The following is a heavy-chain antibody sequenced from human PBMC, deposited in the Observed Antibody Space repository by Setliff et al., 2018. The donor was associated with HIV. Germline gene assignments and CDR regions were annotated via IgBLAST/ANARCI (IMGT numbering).Heavy chain of an antibody. Sequence: SETLSLTCTVSDGSFSSDYWTWLRQTPGKGLEWIGYIYYSGSTKYNPSLTSRVTISVDTSKNHFSLKLSSVTAADTAVYYCARFHQRGYSYGYTDYWGQGTLVTVSS. CDR1: DGSFSSDY. CDR2: IYYSGST. CDR3: ARFHQRGYSYGYTDY. J-gene: IGHJ4*02. D-gene: IGHD5-18*01. V-gene: IGHV4-59*08.